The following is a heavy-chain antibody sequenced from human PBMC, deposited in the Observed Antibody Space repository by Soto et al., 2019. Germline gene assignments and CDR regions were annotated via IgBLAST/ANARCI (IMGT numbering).Heavy chain of an antibody. D-gene: IGHD6-13*01. V-gene: IGHV4-4*07. J-gene: IGHJ4*02. Sequence: SETLSLTCTVSGGSISSYYWSWIRQPAGKGMEWIGRIHTTDGTNYNPSLKSRVTMSIDTSNNQFSLKLNSLTAAGTAVYYCARALSSAAGLYFDFWGQGTLVTVSS. CDR1: GGSISSYY. CDR3: ARALSSAAGLYFDF. CDR2: IHTTDGT.